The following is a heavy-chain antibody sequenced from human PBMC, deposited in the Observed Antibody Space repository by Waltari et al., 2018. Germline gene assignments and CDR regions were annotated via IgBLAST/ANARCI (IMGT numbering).Heavy chain of an antibody. D-gene: IGHD5-18*01. CDR2: IYHSGST. J-gene: IGHJ5*02. V-gene: IGHV4-38-2*01. CDR3: AKLGTAMVKENLAWFDP. CDR1: GYSISSAYY. Sequence: QVQLQESGPGLVKPSETLSLTCAVPGYSISSAYYWVWIRQPPGKGLEWIGSIYHSGSTYYNPSLKSRVTISVDTSKNQFSLKLSSVTAADTAVYYCAKLGTAMVKENLAWFDPWGQGTLVTVSS.